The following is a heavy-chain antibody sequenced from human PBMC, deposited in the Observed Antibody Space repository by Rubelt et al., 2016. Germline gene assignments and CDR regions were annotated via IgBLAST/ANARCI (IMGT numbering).Heavy chain of an antibody. CDR2: INAGNGNT. CDR3: ARMRGPYRRRGGEFDP. Sequence: QVQLVQSGAEVKKPGASVKVSCKASGYTFTSYAMHWVRQAPGQRLEWMGWINAGNGNTKYSQKFQGRGTINRDQFASPGYMGVRSLGSEGTAVYYCARMRGPYRRRGGEFDPWGQGTLVTVPS. CDR1: GYTFTSYA. V-gene: IGHV1-3*01. J-gene: IGHJ5*02. D-gene: IGHD1-26*01.